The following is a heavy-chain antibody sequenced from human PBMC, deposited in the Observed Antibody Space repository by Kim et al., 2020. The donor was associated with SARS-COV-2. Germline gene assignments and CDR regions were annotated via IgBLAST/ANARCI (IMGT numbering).Heavy chain of an antibody. J-gene: IGHJ6*03. V-gene: IGHV7-4-1*02. CDR2: INTNTGNP. CDR3: ARDFKERADYYDSSGYYHYYYYMDV. D-gene: IGHD3-22*01. CDR1: GYTFTSYA. Sequence: ASVKVSCKASGYTFTSYAMNWVRQAPGQGLEWIGWINTNTGNPTYAQGFTGRFVFSLDTSVSTAYLQISSLKAEDTAVYYCARDFKERADYYDSSGYYHYYYYMDVWGKGTTVTVSS.